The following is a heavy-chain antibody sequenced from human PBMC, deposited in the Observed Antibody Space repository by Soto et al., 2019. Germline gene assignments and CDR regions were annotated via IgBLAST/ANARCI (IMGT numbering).Heavy chain of an antibody. Sequence: PSETLSLTCAVSGGSISSGGYSWSWIRQPPGKGLEWIGYIYHSGSTYYNPSLKSRVTISVDRSKNQFSLKLSSVTAADTAVYYCARGVTTVTTLDYWGQGTLVTSPQ. CDR2: IYHSGST. CDR1: GGSISSGGYS. CDR3: ARGVTTVTTLDY. J-gene: IGHJ4*02. D-gene: IGHD4-17*01. V-gene: IGHV4-30-2*01.